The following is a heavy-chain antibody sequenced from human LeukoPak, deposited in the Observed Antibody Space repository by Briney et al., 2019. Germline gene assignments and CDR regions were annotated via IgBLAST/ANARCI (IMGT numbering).Heavy chain of an antibody. CDR3: ARGGVGATEGPDY. V-gene: IGHV4-34*01. CDR1: SESFSGYF. CDR2: INYSGST. Sequence: PSETLSLTCAIYSESFSGYFWSWIRQPPGKGLEWIGEINYSGSTNYNPSLKSRVTISVDTSKNQFSLKLSSVTAADTAVYYCARGGVGATEGPDYWGQGTLVTVSS. D-gene: IGHD1-26*01. J-gene: IGHJ4*02.